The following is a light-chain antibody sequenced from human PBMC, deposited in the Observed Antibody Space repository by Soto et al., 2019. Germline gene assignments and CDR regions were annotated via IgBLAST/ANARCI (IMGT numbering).Light chain of an antibody. Sequence: EIVLTQSPGTLSLSPGEGATVSCRASQSVGSSYLAWYQQKPGQAPRLLLYGASSRATGIPDRFSGSGSGTDFTLTISRLELEDFAVYYCQQYGNSPWTF. J-gene: IGKJ1*01. V-gene: IGKV3-20*01. CDR1: QSVGSSY. CDR2: GAS. CDR3: QQYGNSPWT.